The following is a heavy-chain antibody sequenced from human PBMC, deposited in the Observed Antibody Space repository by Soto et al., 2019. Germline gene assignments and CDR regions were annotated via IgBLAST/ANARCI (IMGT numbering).Heavy chain of an antibody. CDR2: IYYSGST. Sequence: QVQLQESGPGLVKPSETLSLTCTVSGGSISSYYWCWIRQPPGKGLEWLGYIYYSGSTNYNPSLNRRVTISVDTSKNQFSLKLSSVTAADTAVYYCARGITILGVVFGDYYYYMDVWGKGTTVTVSS. CDR3: ARGITILGVVFGDYYYYMDV. V-gene: IGHV4-59*08. J-gene: IGHJ6*03. CDR1: GGSISSYY. D-gene: IGHD3-3*01.